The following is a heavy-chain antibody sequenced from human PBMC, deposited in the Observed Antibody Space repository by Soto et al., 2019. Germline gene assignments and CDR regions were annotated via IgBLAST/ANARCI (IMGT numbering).Heavy chain of an antibody. CDR2: INPNSGGT. J-gene: IGHJ4*02. CDR1: GYTFTGYY. Sequence: QVQLVQSGAEVKKPGASVKVSCKASGYTFTGYYMHWVRQAPGQGLEWMGWINPNSGGTNYAQKFQGRVTITADESTSTAYMELSSLRSEDTAVYYCARWYSSLDYWGQGTLVTVSS. D-gene: IGHD6-19*01. V-gene: IGHV1-2*02. CDR3: ARWYSSLDY.